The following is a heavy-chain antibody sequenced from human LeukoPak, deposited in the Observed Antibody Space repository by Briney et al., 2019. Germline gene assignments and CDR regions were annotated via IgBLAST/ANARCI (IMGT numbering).Heavy chain of an antibody. CDR1: VGSFSNYA. CDR3: ASGLGFCSGSDCTNLVKDYYYGMNV. D-gene: IGHD2-15*01. Sequence: GASVKVSCKASVGSFSNYAFSWVRQAPGQGLEWVGRITPIVYIATYIQKFQGRVTITANKFTSTAYMELSSLTSEDTAVYYCASGLGFCSGSDCTNLVKDYYYGMNVWGQGTTVTVSS. V-gene: IGHV1-69*04. CDR2: ITPIVYIA. J-gene: IGHJ6*02.